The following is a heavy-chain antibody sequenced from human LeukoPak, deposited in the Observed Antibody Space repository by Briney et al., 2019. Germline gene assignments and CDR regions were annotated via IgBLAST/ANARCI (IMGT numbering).Heavy chain of an antibody. Sequence: GGSLRLPCAASGFTFSSSWMSWVRQAPGKGLEWVTTIKPDGSEKYYVDSVKGRLTISRDNAKNSLYLQMNSLRAEDTALYYCARDTVGATDYWGQGTLVTVSS. V-gene: IGHV3-7*01. CDR3: ARDTVGATDY. D-gene: IGHD1-26*01. CDR1: GFTFSSSW. J-gene: IGHJ4*02. CDR2: IKPDGSEK.